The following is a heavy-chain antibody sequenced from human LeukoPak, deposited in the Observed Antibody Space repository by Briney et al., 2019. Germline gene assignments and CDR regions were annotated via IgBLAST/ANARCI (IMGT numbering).Heavy chain of an antibody. Sequence: KRGESLKISCKGSGYSFTSYCIGWVRQMPGKGLEWMGIIYPGDSDTRYSPSFQGQVTISADKSISTAYLQWSSLKASDTAMYYCARHNYYDSSGYFNMDVWSKGTTVTVSS. CDR2: IYPGDSDT. CDR3: ARHNYYDSSGYFNMDV. V-gene: IGHV5-51*01. CDR1: GYSFTSYC. D-gene: IGHD3-22*01. J-gene: IGHJ6*03.